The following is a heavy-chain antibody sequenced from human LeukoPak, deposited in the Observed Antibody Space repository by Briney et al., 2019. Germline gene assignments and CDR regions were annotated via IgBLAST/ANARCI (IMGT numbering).Heavy chain of an antibody. D-gene: IGHD1-1*01. CDR2: IYSDGSI. J-gene: IGHJ3*02. CDR3: ARDRRRLRGMNGDGDAFDI. CDR1: GFSVRSNY. Sequence: GGSLRLSCAASGFSVRSNYISCVRQAPGKGLEWVSMIYSDGSIFHADSVKGRFTMSRDNSRNTLDLQMNSLRVEDTAVYFCARDRRRLRGMNGDGDAFDIWGQGTMVTVSS. V-gene: IGHV3-53*01.